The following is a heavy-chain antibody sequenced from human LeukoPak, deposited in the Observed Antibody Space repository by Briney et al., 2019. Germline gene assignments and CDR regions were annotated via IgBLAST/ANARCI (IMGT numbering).Heavy chain of an antibody. CDR3: AREGYCTNGVCHAGYYFDY. D-gene: IGHD2-8*01. CDR2: IYYSGST. J-gene: IGHJ4*02. CDR1: GGFISSYY. Sequence: PSETLSLTCTVSGGFISSYYWSRIRQPPGKGLEWIGYIYYSGSTNYNPSLKSRVTISVDTSKNQFSLKLSSVTAADTAVYYCAREGYCTNGVCHAGYYFDYWGQGTLVTVSS. V-gene: IGHV4-59*01.